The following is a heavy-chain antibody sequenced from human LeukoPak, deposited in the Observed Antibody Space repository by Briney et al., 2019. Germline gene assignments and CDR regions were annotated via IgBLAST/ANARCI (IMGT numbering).Heavy chain of an antibody. J-gene: IGHJ4*02. CDR1: GFTFSSYE. D-gene: IGHD1-26*01. CDR2: ISSSGSTI. CDR3: ARVEWIVGFGY. V-gene: IGHV3-48*03. Sequence: GGSLRLSCAASGFTFSSYEMNWVRQAPGKGLEWVSYISSSGSTIYYADSVKGRFTISRDNAKNSLYLQMNSLRAEDTAVYYCARVEWIVGFGYWGQGTLVTVSS.